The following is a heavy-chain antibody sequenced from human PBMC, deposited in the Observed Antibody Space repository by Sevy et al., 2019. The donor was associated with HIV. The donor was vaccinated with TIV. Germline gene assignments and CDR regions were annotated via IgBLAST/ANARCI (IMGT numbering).Heavy chain of an antibody. J-gene: IGHJ6*02. CDR2: IYYSGST. V-gene: IGHV4-59*13. D-gene: IGHD5-12*01. CDR1: GGSISSYY. CDR3: ARDRRDGYNSYYYYGMDV. Sequence: SETLSLTCTVSGGSISSYYWSWIRQPPGKGLEWIGYIYYSGSTNYNPSLKSRVTISVDTSKNQISLKLSSVTAADTAVYYCARDRRDGYNSYYYYGMDVWGQGTTVTVSS.